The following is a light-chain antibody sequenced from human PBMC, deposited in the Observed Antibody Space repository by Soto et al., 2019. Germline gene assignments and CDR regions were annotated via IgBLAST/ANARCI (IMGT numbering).Light chain of an antibody. Sequence: IVLTQSPGTLSLSPGERATLSCRASQSVSSSYLAWYQQKPGQAPGLLIYGASSRATGIPDRFSGSGSGTDFTLTISRLEPEDFAVYYCQHYGSSTRTFGQGTKVEIK. CDR3: QHYGSSTRT. V-gene: IGKV3-20*01. CDR2: GAS. CDR1: QSVSSSY. J-gene: IGKJ1*01.